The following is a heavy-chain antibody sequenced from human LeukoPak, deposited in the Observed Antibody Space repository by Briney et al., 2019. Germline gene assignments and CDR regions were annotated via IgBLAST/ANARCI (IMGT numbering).Heavy chain of an antibody. D-gene: IGHD2-21*02. J-gene: IGHJ6*02. CDR3: ARFLVTATPPYYYGMDV. V-gene: IGHV1-69*04. CDR1: GGTLSSYV. CDR2: IITILGIA. Sequence: SVKVSCKASGGTLSSYVISWVRQAPEQGLEWMGRIITILGIANYAQKFQGRVTITADKSTSTAYMELSSLRSEDTAVYYCARFLVTATPPYYYGMDVWGQGTTVTVSS.